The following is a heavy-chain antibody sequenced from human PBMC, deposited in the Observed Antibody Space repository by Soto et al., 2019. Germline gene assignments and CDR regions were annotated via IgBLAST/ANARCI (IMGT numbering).Heavy chain of an antibody. J-gene: IGHJ6*02. CDR1: GFTFGDYA. CDR2: FKWNSGDV. CDR3: AKDRSSGSPYYGMDF. Sequence: PGGSLRLSCAASGFTFGDYAMHWGRQVPGKGLTWVSGFKWNSGDVGYADSVKGRFTISRDNARNSLYLQMNSLRPEDTAVYYCAKDRSSGSPYYGMDFWGQGTMVTVSS. V-gene: IGHV3-9*01. D-gene: IGHD3-10*01.